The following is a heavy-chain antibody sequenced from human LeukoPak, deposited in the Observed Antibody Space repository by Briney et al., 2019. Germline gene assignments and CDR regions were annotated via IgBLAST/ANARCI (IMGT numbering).Heavy chain of an antibody. Sequence: PGRSLRLSCAAFRFTINDCSMHWVRQAPGKGLEWVSGISWNSGSIGYADSVKGRFTISRDNAKNSLYLQMNSLRAEVTALYYCAKDPGGSGFDYWGQGTLVTVSS. J-gene: IGHJ4*02. V-gene: IGHV3-9*01. CDR1: RFTINDCS. D-gene: IGHD3-10*01. CDR2: ISWNSGSI. CDR3: AKDPGGSGFDY.